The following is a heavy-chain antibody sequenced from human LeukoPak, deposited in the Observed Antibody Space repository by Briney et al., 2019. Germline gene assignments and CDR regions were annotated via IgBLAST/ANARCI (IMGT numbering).Heavy chain of an antibody. CDR3: APLPGGYCSSTSCPPDY. V-gene: IGHV3-30*03. CDR2: ISYDGSNK. CDR1: GFTFSSYG. D-gene: IGHD2-2*01. Sequence: GGSLRLSCAASGFTFSSYGMPWVRQAPGKGLEWVAVISYDGSNKYYADSVKGRFTISRDNSKNTLYLQMNSLRAEDTAVYYCAPLPGGYCSSTSCPPDYWGQGTLVTVSS. J-gene: IGHJ4*02.